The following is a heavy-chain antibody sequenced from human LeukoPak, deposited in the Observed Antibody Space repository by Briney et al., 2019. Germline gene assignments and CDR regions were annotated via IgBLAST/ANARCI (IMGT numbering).Heavy chain of an antibody. V-gene: IGHV3-23*01. CDR1: GFTFSTYA. CDR3: AKIRSGYYDTLTGGWYFDY. D-gene: IGHD3-9*01. CDR2: ISGSGAGK. Sequence: GGSLRLSCAASGFTFSTYAMTWVRQAPGKGLEWVSSISGSGAGKFYAAPVKGRFTTSRDNSKNTLYLQMNSLRAEDTAVYYCAKIRSGYYDTLTGGWYFDYWGQGTLVTVSS. J-gene: IGHJ4*02.